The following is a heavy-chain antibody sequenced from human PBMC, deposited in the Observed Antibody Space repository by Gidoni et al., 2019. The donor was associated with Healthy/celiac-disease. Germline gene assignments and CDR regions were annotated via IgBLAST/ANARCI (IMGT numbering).Heavy chain of an antibody. CDR1: GGSFSGYY. CDR2: INHSGST. CDR3: ARLRIAAAGAPQAKYFQH. D-gene: IGHD6-13*01. J-gene: IGHJ1*01. V-gene: IGHV4-34*01. Sequence: QVQLQQWGAGLLKPSETLSLTCAVYGGSFSGYYWSWIRQPPGKGLEWIGEINHSGSTNYNPSLKSRVTISVDTSKNQFSLKLSSVTAADTAVYYCARLRIAAAGAPQAKYFQHWGQGTLVTVSS.